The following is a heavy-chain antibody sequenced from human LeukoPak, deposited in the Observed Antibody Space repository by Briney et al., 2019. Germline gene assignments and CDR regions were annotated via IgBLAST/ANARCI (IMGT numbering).Heavy chain of an antibody. Sequence: PSETLSLTCTVSGGSISSYYWNRIRQPPGKGLEWIGYIYYSGSTNYNPSLKSRVTISVDTSKNQFSLKLSSVTAGDTAVYYCAGRLWRRDGYNLSAFDIWGQGTMVTVSS. V-gene: IGHV4-59*01. CDR2: IYYSGST. J-gene: IGHJ3*02. D-gene: IGHD5-24*01. CDR3: AGRLWRRDGYNLSAFDI. CDR1: GGSISSYY.